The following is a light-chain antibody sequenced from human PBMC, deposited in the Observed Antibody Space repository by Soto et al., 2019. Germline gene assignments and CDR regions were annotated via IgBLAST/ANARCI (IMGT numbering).Light chain of an antibody. CDR1: QSVSSSY. J-gene: IGKJ4*01. CDR3: QQYGSSPLT. CDR2: GAS. Sequence: EIVLTQSPGTLSLSPGERATLSCRASQSVSSSYLAWYQQKPGQAPRLLIYGASNRATGIPDRFSGSGSGTDLTLTISRLEPEDFAVYYWQQYGSSPLTFGGGTKVEIK. V-gene: IGKV3-20*01.